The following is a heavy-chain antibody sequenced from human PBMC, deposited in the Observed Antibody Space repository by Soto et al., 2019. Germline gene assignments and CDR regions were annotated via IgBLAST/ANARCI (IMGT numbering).Heavy chain of an antibody. CDR1: GGSISSAGYY. J-gene: IGHJ6*02. D-gene: IGHD4-4*01. CDR2: IYYSGST. V-gene: IGHV4-31*03. CDR3: ARDKEGSNSYYYYYYGMDV. Sequence: SETLSLNCTVSGGSISSAGYYWIWILHHPGKCLEWIGYIYYSGSTYYNPSLKSRVTISVDTSKNQFSLKLSSVTAADTAVYYCARDKEGSNSYYYYYYGMDVWGQGTTVTVSS.